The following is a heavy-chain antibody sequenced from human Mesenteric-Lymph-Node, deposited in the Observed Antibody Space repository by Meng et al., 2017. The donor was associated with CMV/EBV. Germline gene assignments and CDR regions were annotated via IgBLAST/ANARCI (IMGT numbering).Heavy chain of an antibody. J-gene: IGHJ4*02. V-gene: IGHV3-9*01. CDR2: ISWNSGSI. D-gene: IGHD3-16*01. CDR3: ARGLGEGD. Sequence: LSLTCAASGFTFDDYAMHWVRQAPGKGLEWVSGISWNSGSIGYADSVEGRFTISRDNAKNSLYLQMNSLRAEDTAVYYCARGLGEGDWSQGTLVTVSS. CDR1: GFTFDDYA.